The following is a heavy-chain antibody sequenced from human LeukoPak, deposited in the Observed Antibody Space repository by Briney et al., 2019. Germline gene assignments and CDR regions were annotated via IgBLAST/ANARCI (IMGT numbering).Heavy chain of an antibody. CDR1: GYTLTELS. V-gene: IGHV1-24*01. J-gene: IGHJ4*02. CDR3: ATATGSIYYYFDY. D-gene: IGHD1-1*01. Sequence: ASVKVSCTVSGYTLTELSMHWVRQAPGEGLEWMGGFDPEDGETIYAQKFQGRVTMTEDTSTDTAYMELSSLRSEDTAVYYCATATGSIYYYFDYWGQGTLVTVSS. CDR2: FDPEDGET.